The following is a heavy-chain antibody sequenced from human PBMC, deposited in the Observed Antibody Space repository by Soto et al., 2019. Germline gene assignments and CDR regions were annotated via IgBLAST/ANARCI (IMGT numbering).Heavy chain of an antibody. CDR1: GGSISFYY. Sequence: SETLSLTCTVSGGSISFYYWSWIRQPPGKGLEWIGEIYYTGSTNYNPSLKSRVTISVDKSKNQFSLKLSSVTAADTAVYYCARDGPQTDDSSGPYYWGQGTLVTVSS. V-gene: IGHV4-59*12. CDR3: ARDGPQTDDSSGPYY. D-gene: IGHD3-22*01. J-gene: IGHJ4*02. CDR2: IYYTGST.